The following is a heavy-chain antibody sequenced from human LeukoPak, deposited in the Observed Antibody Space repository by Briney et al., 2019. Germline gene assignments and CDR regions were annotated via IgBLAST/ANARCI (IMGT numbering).Heavy chain of an antibody. J-gene: IGHJ5*02. CDR1: GRSISIYY. V-gene: IGHV4-4*07. CDR2: IYTSGRT. Sequence: SETLSLTCSVSGRSISIYYGSWMRQPAGKGLEGLGRIYTSGRTNFNPSLERPVSLSLDTSKNQFSLELSPVAAWGPAVDYLSRGLWAAGGTWAWFDPWGGGTLVAVSS. D-gene: IGHD6-13*01. CDR3: SRGLWAAGGTWAWFDP.